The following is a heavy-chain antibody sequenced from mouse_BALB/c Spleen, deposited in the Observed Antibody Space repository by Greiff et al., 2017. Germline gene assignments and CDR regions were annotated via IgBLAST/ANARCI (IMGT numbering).Heavy chain of an antibody. V-gene: IGHV5-6-5*01. CDR1: GFTFSSYA. CDR2: ISSGGST. CDR3: ARGGYDGYYFDY. D-gene: IGHD2-2*01. J-gene: IGHJ2*01. Sequence: EVKLQESGGGLVKPGGSLKLSCAASGFTFSSYAMSWVRQTPEKRLEWVASISSGGSTYYPDSVKGRFTISRDNARNILYLQMSSLRSEDTAMYYCARGGYDGYYFDYWGQGTTLTVSS.